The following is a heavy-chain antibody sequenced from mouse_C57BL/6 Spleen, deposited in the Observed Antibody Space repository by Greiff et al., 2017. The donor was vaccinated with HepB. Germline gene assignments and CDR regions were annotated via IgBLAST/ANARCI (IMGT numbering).Heavy chain of an antibody. Sequence: QVQLQQPGAELVKPGASVKLSCKASGYTFTSYWMHWVKQRPGQGLEWIGMIHPNSGSTNYNEKFKSKATLTVDKSSSTAYMQLSSLTSEDSAVYYCARPYGNYGLDYWGQGTTLTVSS. D-gene: IGHD2-1*01. CDR3: ARPYGNYGLDY. CDR2: IHPNSGST. CDR1: GYTFTSYW. V-gene: IGHV1-64*01. J-gene: IGHJ2*01.